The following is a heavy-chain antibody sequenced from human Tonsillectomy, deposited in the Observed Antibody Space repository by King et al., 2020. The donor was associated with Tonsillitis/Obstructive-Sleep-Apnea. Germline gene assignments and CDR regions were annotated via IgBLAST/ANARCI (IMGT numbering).Heavy chain of an antibody. D-gene: IGHD3-3*01. CDR2: ISGNGDSK. V-gene: IGHV3-23*04. CDR3: AKDYDFWSGFYICDS. CDR1: GFTFSSYA. Sequence: VQLVESGGDLVQPGGSLRLSCAASGFTFSSYAMTWVRQAPGKGLEWVSAISGNGDSKYYADSVKGRFTISRDNSKNTRFLQMNSLRAEDTAVYYCAKDYDFWSGFYICDSWGQGTLVTVSS. J-gene: IGHJ4*02.